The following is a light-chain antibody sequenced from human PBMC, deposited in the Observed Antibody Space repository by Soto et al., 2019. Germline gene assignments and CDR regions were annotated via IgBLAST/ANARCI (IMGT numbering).Light chain of an antibody. CDR1: QSVGSN. Sequence: ETVMTQSPATLSVSPGERATLSCRASQSVGSNLAWYQQKPGQAPRLLIYGASTRATGIPARFSGSGSGTEFTLTISSLQSEDFAVYYCQQYNNWPQTFGQGTKV. J-gene: IGKJ1*01. CDR2: GAS. V-gene: IGKV3-15*01. CDR3: QQYNNWPQT.